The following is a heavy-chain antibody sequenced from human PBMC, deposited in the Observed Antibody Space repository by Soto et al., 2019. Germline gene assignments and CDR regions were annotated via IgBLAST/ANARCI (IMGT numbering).Heavy chain of an antibody. V-gene: IGHV3-33*01. CDR3: ASIGLRGIFDI. CDR1: GFTFSSYG. CDR2: IWYDGSNK. Sequence: GGSLRLSCAASGFTFSSYGMHWVRQAPGKGLEWVAVIWYDGSNKYYADSVKGRFTISRDNSKNTLYLQMNSLRAEDTAVYYCASIGLRGIFDIWGQGTMVTVS. D-gene: IGHD2-15*01. J-gene: IGHJ3*02.